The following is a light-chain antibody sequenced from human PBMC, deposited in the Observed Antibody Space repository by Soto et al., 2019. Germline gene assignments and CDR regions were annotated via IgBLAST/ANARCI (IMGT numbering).Light chain of an antibody. V-gene: IGKV3-20*01. Sequence: EIVLTQSPGTLSLSPGERSTLSCRASQSIGRNYLAWCQQKPGQPPRLLISGASSRSAGIPDKFSGSGSGTDFTLTISRLQPEDFATYFCQQYTEAPFTFGQGTRLEIK. CDR1: QSIGRNY. J-gene: IGKJ5*01. CDR3: QQYTEAPFT. CDR2: GAS.